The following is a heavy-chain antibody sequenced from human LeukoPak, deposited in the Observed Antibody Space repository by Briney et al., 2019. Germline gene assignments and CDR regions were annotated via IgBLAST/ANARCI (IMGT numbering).Heavy chain of an antibody. J-gene: IGHJ4*02. CDR1: GGSISSYY. Sequence: SETLSLTCTVSGGSISSYYWSWIRQPAGKGLEWIGRIYSSGNTNYNPSLKSRVTMSVDTSKNQFSLKLSSVTAADTAVFYCARENGESQLLSSRALDYWGQGTLVTVSS. V-gene: IGHV4-4*07. D-gene: IGHD2-2*01. CDR3: ARENGESQLLSSRALDY. CDR2: IYSSGNT.